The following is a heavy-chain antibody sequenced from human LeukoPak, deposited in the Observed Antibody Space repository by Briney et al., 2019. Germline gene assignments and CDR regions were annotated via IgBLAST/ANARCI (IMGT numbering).Heavy chain of an antibody. Sequence: TLCLTCNVSVGSITSASSYWRCVRHQRGRGRGWVGYIYYPGSTYYTPSLKSRLIMSLAKPTTQGSLQLNSVTAADTAVYYCASTYVYYYYMGVWGNRTTVTLSS. D-gene: IGHD2-8*01. CDR1: VGSITSASSY. V-gene: IGHV4-31*03. CDR2: IYYPGST. J-gene: IGHJ6*03. CDR3: ASTYVYYYYMGV.